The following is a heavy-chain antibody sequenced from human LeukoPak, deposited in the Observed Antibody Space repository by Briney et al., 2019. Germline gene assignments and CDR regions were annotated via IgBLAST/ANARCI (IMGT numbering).Heavy chain of an antibody. CDR1: GYSISSGYY. Sequence: SETLSLTCTVSGYSISSGYYWTWIRQPPGQALEWIATINHSGSTYYKPSLKSRVSISVDTSKNQLSLKLSSVAAADTAVYYCARYQGISTSGSSSFALWGQG. J-gene: IGHJ4*02. CDR2: INHSGST. CDR3: ARYQGISTSGSSSFAL. D-gene: IGHD3-10*01. V-gene: IGHV4-38-2*02.